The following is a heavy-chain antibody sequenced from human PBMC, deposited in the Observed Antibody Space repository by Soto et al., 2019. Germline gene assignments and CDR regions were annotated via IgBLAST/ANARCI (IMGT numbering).Heavy chain of an antibody. CDR1: GGSVTPYY. V-gene: IGHV4-59*02. Sequence: QVQLQESGPGLVKTSDTLSLTCTVSGGSVTPYYWSWIRQSPGEGLEWIGYVSYSGKTGYNPYLKSRVAMSIDTSTNEFSLKLTALTAADAATYFRARQQYTVVTAFDVWGQGTTVDVSS. J-gene: IGHJ3*01. CDR2: VSYSGKT. CDR3: ARQQYTVVTAFDV. D-gene: IGHD2-15*01.